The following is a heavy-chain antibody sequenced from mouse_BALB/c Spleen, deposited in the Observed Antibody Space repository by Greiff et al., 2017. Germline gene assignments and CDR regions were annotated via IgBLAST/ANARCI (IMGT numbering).Heavy chain of an antibody. CDR1: GFSLTSSG. CDR2: IWSGGST. V-gene: IGHV2-2*02. CDR3: ARGHDYGYPYYYAMDY. J-gene: IGHJ4*01. D-gene: IGHD1-2*01. Sequence: VMLVESGPGLVQPSQSLSITCTVSGFSLTSSGVHWVRPSPGKGLEWLGVIWSGGSTDYTAAFISRLSISKDNSKSQVFFKMNSLQANDTAIYYCARGHDYGYPYYYAMDYWGQGTSVTVSS.